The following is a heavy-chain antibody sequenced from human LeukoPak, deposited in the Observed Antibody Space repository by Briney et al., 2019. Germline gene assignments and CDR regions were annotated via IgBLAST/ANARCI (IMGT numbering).Heavy chain of an antibody. D-gene: IGHD6-19*01. V-gene: IGHV3-74*01. Sequence: GGSLRLSCAASGFTFSSYEMNWVRQAPGKGLVWVSRIKGDGSRTVYADSVKGRFTISRDNAKNTLSLQMNSLRAEDTAVYYCARSDYFHNWGQGTLVTVSS. J-gene: IGHJ4*02. CDR3: ARSDYFHN. CDR1: GFTFSSYE. CDR2: IKGDGSRT.